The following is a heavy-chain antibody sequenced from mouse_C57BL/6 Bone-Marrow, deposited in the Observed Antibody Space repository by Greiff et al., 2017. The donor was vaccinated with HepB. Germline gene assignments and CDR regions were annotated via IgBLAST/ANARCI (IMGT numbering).Heavy chain of an antibody. CDR1: GYSITSGYY. Sequence: EVQLQQSGPGLVKPSQSLSLTCSVTGYSITSGYYWNWIRQFPGNKLEWMGYISYDGSNNYNPSLKNRISITRDTSKNQFFLKLNSVTTEDTATYYCARDYGNYVLFAYWGQGTLVTVSA. J-gene: IGHJ3*01. CDR2: ISYDGSN. V-gene: IGHV3-6*01. CDR3: ARDYGNYVLFAY. D-gene: IGHD2-1*01.